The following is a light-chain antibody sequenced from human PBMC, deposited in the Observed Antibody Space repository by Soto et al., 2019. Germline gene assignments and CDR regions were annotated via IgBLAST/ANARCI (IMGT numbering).Light chain of an antibody. Sequence: DIQMTQSPSTLSGSVGDRVTITCRASQTISSWLAWYQQKPGKAPKLLIYKASTLKSGVPSRFSGSGSGTEFPLTIRRLQPDDFATYYCQHYNSYSEAFGQGTKVELK. CDR1: QTISSW. CDR2: KAS. V-gene: IGKV1-5*03. J-gene: IGKJ1*01. CDR3: QHYNSYSEA.